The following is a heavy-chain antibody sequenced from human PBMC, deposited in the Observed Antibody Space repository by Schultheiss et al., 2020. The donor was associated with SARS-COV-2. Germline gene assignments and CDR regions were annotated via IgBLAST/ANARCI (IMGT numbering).Heavy chain of an antibody. CDR2: IIPIFGTA. D-gene: IGHD3-3*01. CDR3: ARDRYDFWSGYVSYWYFDL. Sequence: SVKVSCKASGCTFSSYTISWVRQAPGQGLEWMGGIIPIFGTANYAQKFQGRVTITADKSTSTAYMELSSLRSEDTAVYYCARDRYDFWSGYVSYWYFDLWGRGTLVTVSS. V-gene: IGHV1-69*06. J-gene: IGHJ2*01. CDR1: GCTFSSYT.